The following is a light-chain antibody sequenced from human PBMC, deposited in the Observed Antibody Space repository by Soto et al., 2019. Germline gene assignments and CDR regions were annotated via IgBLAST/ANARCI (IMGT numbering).Light chain of an antibody. J-gene: IGKJ2*01. Sequence: EIVMTQSPATLSLSPGEKATLSCRASQSISSYLAWYQQKPGQVPSLLIYGASTRATGIPARFSGSGSGTDFTLSISSLQSEDFAVYYCQQYNRWPPTFGQGTKLEIK. CDR3: QQYNRWPPT. V-gene: IGKV3-15*01. CDR2: GAS. CDR1: QSISSY.